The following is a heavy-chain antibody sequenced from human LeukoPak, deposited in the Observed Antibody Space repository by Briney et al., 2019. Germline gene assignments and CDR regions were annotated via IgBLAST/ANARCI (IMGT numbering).Heavy chain of an antibody. Sequence: GGSLRLSCAASGFTFSNAWMSWVRQAPGKGLEWVSAISGSGGSTYYADSVKGRFTISRDNSKNTLYLQMNSLRADDTAVYFCARDPGRYGFDYWGQGTLVTVSS. J-gene: IGHJ4*02. V-gene: IGHV3-23*01. CDR3: ARDPGRYGFDY. CDR1: GFTFSNAW. CDR2: ISGSGGST. D-gene: IGHD6-19*01.